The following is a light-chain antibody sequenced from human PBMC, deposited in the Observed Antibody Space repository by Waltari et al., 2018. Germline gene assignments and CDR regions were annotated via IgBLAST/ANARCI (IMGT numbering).Light chain of an antibody. Sequence: SSELTQDPAVSVALGQTVTITCQGASLRTSYASWYQQKSGQAPILVLFGKNKRPSGIPDRSSGYNSETTTSLTITGAQAEDEADYYCSSRDSSASHVLFAGGTKLTVL. J-gene: IGLJ2*01. V-gene: IGLV3-19*01. CDR3: SSRDSSASHVL. CDR1: SLRTSY. CDR2: GKN.